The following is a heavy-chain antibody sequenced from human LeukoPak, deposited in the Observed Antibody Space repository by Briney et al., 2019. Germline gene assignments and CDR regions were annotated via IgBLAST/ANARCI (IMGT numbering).Heavy chain of an antibody. J-gene: IGHJ4*02. CDR1: GGSISSSSYY. V-gene: IGHV4-39*01. CDR2: IYYSGST. Sequence: SETLSLTCTVSGGSISSSSYYWGWIRQPPGKGLEWIGSIYYSGSTYCNPSLKSRVTISVDTSKNQFSLKLSSVTAADTAVYYCARHPGRYSYGIDYWGQGTLVTVSS. D-gene: IGHD5-18*01. CDR3: ARHPGRYSYGIDY.